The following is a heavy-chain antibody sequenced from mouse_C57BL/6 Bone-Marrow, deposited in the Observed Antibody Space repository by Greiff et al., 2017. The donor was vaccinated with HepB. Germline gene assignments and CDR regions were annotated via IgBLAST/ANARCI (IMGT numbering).Heavy chain of an antibody. Sequence: QVQLQQPGAELVKPGASVKLSCKASGYTFTSYWMNWVKQRPGQGLEWIGMIHPNSGSTNYNEKFKSKATLTVDKSSSTAYMQLSSLTSEDSAVEDCARTDYYGSGYVYWFAYWGQGTLVTVSA. D-gene: IGHD1-1*01. CDR2: IHPNSGST. V-gene: IGHV1-64*01. J-gene: IGHJ3*01. CDR3: ARTDYYGSGYVYWFAY. CDR1: GYTFTSYW.